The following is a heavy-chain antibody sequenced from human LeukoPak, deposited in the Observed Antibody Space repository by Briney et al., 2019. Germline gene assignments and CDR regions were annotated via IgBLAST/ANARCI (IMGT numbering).Heavy chain of an antibody. CDR3: AKDTTSHGPFDY. CDR2: ISWNSGNI. J-gene: IGHJ4*02. V-gene: IGHV3-9*01. CDR1: GFTFDDYA. D-gene: IGHD2-2*01. Sequence: PGGSLRLSCAASGFTFDDYAMHWVRQAPGKGLEWVSGISWNSGNIGYADSVKGRFTISRDNAKNSLYLQMNSLRAEDTALYYCAKDTTSHGPFDYWGQGTLVTVSS.